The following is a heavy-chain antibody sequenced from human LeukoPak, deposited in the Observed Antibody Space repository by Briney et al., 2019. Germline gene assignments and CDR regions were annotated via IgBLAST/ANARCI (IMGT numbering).Heavy chain of an antibody. J-gene: IGHJ3*02. CDR3: ALWGLRSDAFDI. V-gene: IGHV1-46*03. D-gene: IGHD1-26*01. CDR1: GYTFTSYY. CDR2: INPSGGST. Sequence: ASVKVSCKASGYTFTSYYMHWVRQAPGQGLEWMGIINPSGGSTSYAQEFQGRVTMTRDTSASTVYMELSSLRSEDTAVYYCALWGLRSDAFDIWGQGTMVTVSS.